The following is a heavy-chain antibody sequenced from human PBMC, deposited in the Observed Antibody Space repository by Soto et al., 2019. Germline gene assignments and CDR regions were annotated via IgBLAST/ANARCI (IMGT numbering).Heavy chain of an antibody. D-gene: IGHD1-26*01. J-gene: IGHJ6*02. CDR3: AKDQARYRSGCFSGMDV. V-gene: IGHV3-30*18. Sequence: QDQLVQSGGGVVQPGESLRLACAASGFTFSIFGMHWVRQAPGKGLEGVAVLSYDGTYKYYADSVKGRFTISRDNAECTPVRQMNSLRPEDTSVYYCAKDQARYRSGCFSGMDVWCHGCAVTV. CDR2: LSYDGTYK. CDR1: GFTFSIFG.